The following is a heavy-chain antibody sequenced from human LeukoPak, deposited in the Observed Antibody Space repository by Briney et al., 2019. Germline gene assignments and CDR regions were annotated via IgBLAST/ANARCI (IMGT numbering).Heavy chain of an antibody. V-gene: IGHV3-11*01. D-gene: IGHD6-6*01. CDR1: GFTFSDYY. J-gene: IGHJ6*02. CDR2: ISSSGSTI. Sequence: GGSLRLSCAASGFTFSDYYMSWIRQAPGKGLEWVSYISSSGSTIYYADSVKGRFTISRDNAKNSLYLQMNSLRAEDTAVYYCARDAARDYDYYGMDVWGQGTTVTVSS. CDR3: ARDAARDYDYYGMDV.